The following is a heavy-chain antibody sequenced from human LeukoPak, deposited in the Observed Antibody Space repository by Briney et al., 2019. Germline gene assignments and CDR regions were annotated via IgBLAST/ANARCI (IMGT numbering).Heavy chain of an antibody. V-gene: IGHV1-69*13. Sequence: SVKVSCKASGSTFSSYAISWVRQAPGQGLEWMGGIIPIFGTANYAQKFQGRVTITADESTSTAYMELSSLRSEDTAVYYCARVSAPPLYSYGYDTPYYFDYWGQGTLVTVSS. CDR2: IIPIFGTA. D-gene: IGHD5-18*01. CDR3: ARVSAPPLYSYGYDTPYYFDY. J-gene: IGHJ4*02. CDR1: GSTFSSYA.